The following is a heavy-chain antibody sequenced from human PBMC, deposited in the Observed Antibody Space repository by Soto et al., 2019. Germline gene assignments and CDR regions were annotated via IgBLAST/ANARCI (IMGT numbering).Heavy chain of an antibody. Sequence: EVQLVESGGGLVKPGGSLRLSCAASGFTFSSYSMNWVRQAPGKGLEWVSSISSSSSYIYYADSVKGRFTISRDNAKNSLYLQMNSLRAEDTAVYYCARDPTGEILRFLESPPPYFDYWGHGTLVTVSS. D-gene: IGHD3-3*01. CDR3: ARDPTGEILRFLESPPPYFDY. CDR2: ISSSSSYI. V-gene: IGHV3-21*01. CDR1: GFTFSSYS. J-gene: IGHJ4*01.